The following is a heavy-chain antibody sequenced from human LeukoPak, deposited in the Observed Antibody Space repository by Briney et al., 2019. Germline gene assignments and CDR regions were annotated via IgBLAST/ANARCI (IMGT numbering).Heavy chain of an antibody. Sequence: SQTLSLTCTVSGGSISSGGYYWSWIRQHPGKGLEWIGYIYYSGSTYYNPSLKSRVTISVDTSKNQFSLKLSSVTAADTAVYYCARVGGGIVVDHYYFGYWGQGTLVTVSS. V-gene: IGHV4-31*03. CDR3: ARVGGGIVVDHYYFGY. D-gene: IGHD3-22*01. CDR2: IYYSGST. CDR1: GGSISSGGYY. J-gene: IGHJ4*02.